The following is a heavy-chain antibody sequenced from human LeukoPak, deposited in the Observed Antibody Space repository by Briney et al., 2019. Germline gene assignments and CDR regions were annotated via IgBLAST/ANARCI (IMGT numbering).Heavy chain of an antibody. CDR1: GFTSSDYY. V-gene: IGHV3-11*01. D-gene: IGHD2-2*02. J-gene: IGHJ4*02. CDR2: ISSSSRTI. CDR3: ARVRDIVVVPAAIRGGYYFDY. Sequence: GGSLRLSCAASGFTSSDYYMSWIRQAPGKGLEWVSYISSSSRTIYYADSVKGRFTISRDNAKKSLNLQMNSLRAEDTAMYYCARVRDIVVVPAAIRGGYYFDYWGQGTLVTVSS.